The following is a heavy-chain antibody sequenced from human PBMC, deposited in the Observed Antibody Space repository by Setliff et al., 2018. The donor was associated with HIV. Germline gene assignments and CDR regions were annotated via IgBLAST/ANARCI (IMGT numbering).Heavy chain of an antibody. Sequence: PSETLSLTCTVSGDSIDRTGYYWGWIRQPPGKGLEWIGSIYYNGNTYNKPSLKSRVTISVDTSKNQFSLKLNSVTAADTAVYYCAREGWSDHYYYYMDVWDKGTTVTVSS. V-gene: IGHV4-39*02. D-gene: IGHD2-15*01. CDR3: AREGWSDHYYYYMDV. J-gene: IGHJ6*03. CDR2: IYYNGNT. CDR1: GDSIDRTGYY.